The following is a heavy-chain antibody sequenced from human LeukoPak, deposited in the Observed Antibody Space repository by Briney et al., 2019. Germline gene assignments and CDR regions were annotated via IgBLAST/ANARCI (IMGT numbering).Heavy chain of an antibody. CDR3: ARSGYSYGRDGDY. V-gene: IGHV4-34*01. D-gene: IGHD5-18*01. CDR2: INHSGST. Sequence: PSETLSLTCAVYGGSLSGYYWCWIRQPPGKGLEWIGEINHSGSTNYNPSLKSRVTISVDTSENQFSLKLSSVTAADTAVYYCARSGYSYGRDGDYWGQGTLVTVSS. J-gene: IGHJ4*02. CDR1: GGSLSGYY.